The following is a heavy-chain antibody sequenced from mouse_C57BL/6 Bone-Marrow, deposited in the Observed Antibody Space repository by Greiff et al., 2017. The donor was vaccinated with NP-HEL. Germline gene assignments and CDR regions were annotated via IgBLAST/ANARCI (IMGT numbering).Heavy chain of an antibody. CDR3: ARDYYSNYWYFAV. D-gene: IGHD2-5*01. Sequence: VQLQQSGAELAKPGASVKLSCKASGYTFTSYWMHWVKQRPGQGLEWIGYINTSSGYTKYNQKFKDKATLTADKSSSTAYMQLSSLTYEDSAVYYCARDYYSNYWYFAVWGTGTTVTVSS. CDR2: INTSSGYT. V-gene: IGHV1-7*01. CDR1: GYTFTSYW. J-gene: IGHJ1*03.